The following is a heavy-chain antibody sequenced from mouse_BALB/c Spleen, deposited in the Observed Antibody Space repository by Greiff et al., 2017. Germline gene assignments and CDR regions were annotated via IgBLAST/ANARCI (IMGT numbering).Heavy chain of an antibody. V-gene: IGHV8-11*01. Sequence: VTLKESGPGILQPSQTLSLTCSFSGFSLSTYGIGVGWIRQPSGKGLEWLAHIWWNDNKYYNTALKSRLTISKDTSNNQVFLKIASVDTADTATYYCARIKRGYAMDYWGQGTSVTVSS. J-gene: IGHJ4*01. CDR1: GFSLSTYGIG. CDR3: ARIKRGYAMDY. CDR2: IWWNDNK.